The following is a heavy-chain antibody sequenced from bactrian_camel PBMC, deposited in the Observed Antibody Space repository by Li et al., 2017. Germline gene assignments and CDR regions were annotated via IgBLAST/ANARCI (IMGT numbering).Heavy chain of an antibody. CDR2: INTDGEYT. D-gene: IGHD5*01. CDR3: AKLGTRWSEFPY. V-gene: IGHV3S1*01. Sequence: VESGGGLVQPGGSLRLSCVASGFTFSSFGMNWVRHTPEKGLEWVSTINTDGEYTYYANSVKGRFTLSRDNAKNTLYLQLNSLKTEDTAMYYCAKLGTRWSEFPYWGQGTQVTVS. CDR1: GFTFSSFG. J-gene: IGHJ4*01.